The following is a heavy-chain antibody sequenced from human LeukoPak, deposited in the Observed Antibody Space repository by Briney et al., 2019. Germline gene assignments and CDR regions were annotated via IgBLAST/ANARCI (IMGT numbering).Heavy chain of an antibody. D-gene: IGHD2-2*01. CDR3: ASAHRYCSSTSCPYYYYYYMDV. CDR1: GGSISSGDYY. V-gene: IGHV4-30-4*08. CDR2: IYYSGST. J-gene: IGHJ6*03. Sequence: SSETLSLTCTVSGGSISSGDYYWSWIRQPPGKGLEWIGYIYYSGSTYYNPSLKSRVTISVDTSKNQFSLKLSSVTAADTAVCYCASAHRYCSSTSCPYYYYYYMDVWGKGTTVTVSS.